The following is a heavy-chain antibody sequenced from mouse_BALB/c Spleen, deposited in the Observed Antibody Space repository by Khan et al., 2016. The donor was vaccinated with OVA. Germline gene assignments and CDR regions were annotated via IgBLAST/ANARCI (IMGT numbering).Heavy chain of an antibody. D-gene: IGHD1-2*01. CDR1: GYTFTDFY. CDR2: ISPGSGDT. J-gene: IGHJ3*01. CDR3: ARRNYFGYTFAY. V-gene: IGHV1-77*01. Sequence: QVQLQQSGAELARPGASVKLSCKASGYTFTDFYINWVKQRHGQGLEWIGEISPGSGDTFYNERFKDKATLTADKSSTTAYMQLSSLTSDASAVYFCARRNYFGYTFAYWGQGTLVAVAA.